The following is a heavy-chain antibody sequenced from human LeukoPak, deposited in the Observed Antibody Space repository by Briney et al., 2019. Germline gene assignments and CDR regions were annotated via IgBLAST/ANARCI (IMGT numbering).Heavy chain of an antibody. J-gene: IGHJ3*02. V-gene: IGHV4-30-2*01. D-gene: IGHD4-17*01. CDR1: GGSISSGGYS. CDR3: ARLTVTTDAFDI. CDR2: IYHSGST. Sequence: SETLSLTCAVSGGSISSGGYSWSWIRQPPGKGLEWIGYIYHSGSTYYNPSLKSRVTISVDTSKNQFSLKLSSVTAADTAVHYCARLTVTTDAFDIWGQGTMVTVSS.